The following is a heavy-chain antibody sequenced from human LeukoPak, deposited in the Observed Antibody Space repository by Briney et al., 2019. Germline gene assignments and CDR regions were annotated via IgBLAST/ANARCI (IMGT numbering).Heavy chain of an antibody. Sequence: GGSLTLSCAASGFTFSSYALHWVRQAPGKGLEWVAFIRYDGSNKYYADSVKGRFTISRDNSKNTLYLQMNSLRADDTAVYYCAKSEGWELGFAFDIWGQGTMVTVSS. V-gene: IGHV3-30*02. CDR2: IRYDGSNK. CDR1: GFTFSSYA. J-gene: IGHJ3*02. CDR3: AKSEGWELGFAFDI. D-gene: IGHD1-26*01.